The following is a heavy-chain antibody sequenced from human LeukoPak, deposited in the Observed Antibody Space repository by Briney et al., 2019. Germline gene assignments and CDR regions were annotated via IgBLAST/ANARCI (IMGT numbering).Heavy chain of an antibody. Sequence: ASVKVSCKVSGYTLTELSMHWGRQAPGKGLEGRGGFDPEDGETIYAQKFQGRVTMTEDTSTDTAYMELSSLRSEDTAVYYCLTRATVTFGRENWFDPWGQGTLVTVSS. D-gene: IGHD4-17*01. CDR3: LTRATVTFGRENWFDP. V-gene: IGHV1-24*01. CDR2: FDPEDGET. J-gene: IGHJ5*02. CDR1: GYTLTELS.